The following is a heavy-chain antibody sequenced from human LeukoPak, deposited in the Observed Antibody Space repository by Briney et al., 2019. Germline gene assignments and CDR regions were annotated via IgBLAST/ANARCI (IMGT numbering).Heavy chain of an antibody. CDR1: GISVGSSY. V-gene: IGHV3-53*01. CDR2: IYNDGGT. D-gene: IGHD6-25*01. CDR3: ARVAAADDYFDY. J-gene: IGHJ4*02. Sequence: GGSLRLSCSASGISVGSSYMSWVRQAPGKGLDWVSVIYNDGGTYYADSVKGRFTISRDNDKNTVFLQMSSLRAEDTAVYYCARVAAADDYFDYWGQGTLVTVSS.